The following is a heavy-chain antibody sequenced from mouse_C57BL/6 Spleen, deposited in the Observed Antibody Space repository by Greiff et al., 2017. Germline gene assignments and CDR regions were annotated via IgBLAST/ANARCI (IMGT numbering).Heavy chain of an antibody. D-gene: IGHD2-2*01. CDR3: AIHEGYYYGYDGYAMDF. V-gene: IGHV1-62-2*01. J-gene: IGHJ4*01. CDR2: FYPGSGSI. Sequence: QVQLQQSGAELVKPGASVKLSCKASGYTFTEYTIHWVKQRSGQGLEWIGWFYPGSGSIKYNEKFKDKATLTADKSSSTVYMELSRLTSEDSAVYFCAIHEGYYYGYDGYAMDFWGQGTSVTVSS. CDR1: GYTFTEYT.